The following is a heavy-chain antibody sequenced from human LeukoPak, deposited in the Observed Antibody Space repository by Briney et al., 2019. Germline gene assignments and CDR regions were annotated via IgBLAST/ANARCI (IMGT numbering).Heavy chain of an antibody. D-gene: IGHD3-16*01. V-gene: IGHV1-2*02. CDR3: ARDRVLAAWGLNWFDP. J-gene: IGHJ5*02. CDR1: GYTFTGYY. CDR2: INPNSGGT. Sequence: ASVKVSCKASGYTFTGYYMHWVRQAPGQGLEWMGWINPNSGGTNYAQKVQGRVTMTRDTSISTAYMELSRLRSDDTAVYYCARDRVLAAWGLNWFDPWGQGTLVTVSS.